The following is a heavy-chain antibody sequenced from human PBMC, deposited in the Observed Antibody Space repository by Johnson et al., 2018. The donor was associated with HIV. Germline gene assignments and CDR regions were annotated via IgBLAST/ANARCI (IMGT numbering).Heavy chain of an antibody. CDR1: GFTFSDYY. V-gene: IGHV3-11*04. CDR2: ISGSGSTI. J-gene: IGHJ3*02. Sequence: QVQLVESGGGLVKPGGSLRLSCAASGFTFSDYYMSWIRQAPGEGLGWVSYISGSGSTIYYADSVKGRFTISRDNAKNSLYLQRNSLRAEDTAVYYCARNGLVPAAKGVAFDIWGQGTMVTGSS. D-gene: IGHD2-2*01. CDR3: ARNGLVPAAKGVAFDI.